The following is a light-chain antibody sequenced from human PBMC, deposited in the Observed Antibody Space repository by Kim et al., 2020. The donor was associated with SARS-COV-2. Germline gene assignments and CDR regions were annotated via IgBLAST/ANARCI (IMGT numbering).Light chain of an antibody. J-gene: IGLJ2*01. Sequence: VSPGQTASITCFGDTLGTRYVSWYQQRPDQSPVLVIYQNYKRTSGIPERFSGSNSGNTATLTIRGTQSVDEADYYCQAWDTNIGVVFGGGTQLTVL. CDR3: QAWDTNIGVV. CDR2: QNY. CDR1: TLGTRY. V-gene: IGLV3-1*01.